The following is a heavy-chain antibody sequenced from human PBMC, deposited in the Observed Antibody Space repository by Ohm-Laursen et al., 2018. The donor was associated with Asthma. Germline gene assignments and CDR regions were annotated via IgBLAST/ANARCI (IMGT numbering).Heavy chain of an antibody. J-gene: IGHJ3*02. D-gene: IGHD3-10*02. CDR3: AREADYVSKAYAFDI. CDR2: INPNSGGT. Sequence: GSSVKVSCKASGYTFTSYYMHWVRQAPGQGLEWMGRINPNSGGTNYAQKFQGRVTMTRDMSISTAYMELSRLRSDDTALYYCAREADYVSKAYAFDIWGQGTMVTVSS. CDR1: GYTFTSYY. V-gene: IGHV1-2*06.